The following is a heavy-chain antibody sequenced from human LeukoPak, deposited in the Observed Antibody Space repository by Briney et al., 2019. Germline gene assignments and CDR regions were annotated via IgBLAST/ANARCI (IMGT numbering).Heavy chain of an antibody. CDR3: ANLEIDILTGYRTYYFDY. Sequence: GGSLRLSCAASGFTFSSYWMSWVRQAPGKGLEWVANIKQDGSEKYYVDSVKGRFTISRDNAKNSLYLQMNSLRAEDTAVYYRANLEIDILTGYRTYYFDYWGQGTLVTVSS. CDR1: GFTFSSYW. CDR2: IKQDGSEK. J-gene: IGHJ4*02. V-gene: IGHV3-7*01. D-gene: IGHD3-9*01.